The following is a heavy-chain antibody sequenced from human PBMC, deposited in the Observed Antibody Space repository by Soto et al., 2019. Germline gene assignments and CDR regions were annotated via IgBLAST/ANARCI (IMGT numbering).Heavy chain of an antibody. Sequence: QITLKESGPTLVKPTQTLTLTCTFSGFSLRTSGVGVGWIRQPPGKALEWLAVIFCDDDKRYSPSLKSRLTITKDTSKNQVVLTMTNMDPVDTATYYCAHRPYDGDYGGTFDYWGQGTLVTVSS. V-gene: IGHV2-5*02. CDR1: GFSLRTSGVG. CDR3: AHRPYDGDYGGTFDY. J-gene: IGHJ4*02. D-gene: IGHD4-17*01. CDR2: IFCDDDK.